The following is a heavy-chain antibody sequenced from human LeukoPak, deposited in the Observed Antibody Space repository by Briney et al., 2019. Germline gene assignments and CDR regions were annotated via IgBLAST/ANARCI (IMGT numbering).Heavy chain of an antibody. V-gene: IGHV3-11*01. CDR1: GFTFSDYH. D-gene: IGHD2-21*01. CDR3: ARGHYCGEESYIDY. CDR2: ISCRGRTI. J-gene: IGHJ4*01. Sequence: GGSLRLSCAASGFTFSDYHMSWIRQAPGKGVEGVSYISCRGRTIYYAGSVRGRFTLSRDNVKNALYLQMNSLRDDETAFYYFARGHYCGEESYIDYWGDGTLVTVSS.